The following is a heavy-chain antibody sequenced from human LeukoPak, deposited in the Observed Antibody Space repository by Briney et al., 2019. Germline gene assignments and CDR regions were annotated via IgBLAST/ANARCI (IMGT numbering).Heavy chain of an antibody. CDR2: MNPNSGST. D-gene: IGHD2-15*01. CDR3: ARGPVVLAATSWAFDI. Sequence: GASVKVSCKASGYTFTSYDINWVRQATGQGLEWMGWMNPNSGSTGYAQKFQGRVTMTRNTSISTAYMELSSLRSEDTAVYYCARGPVVLAATSWAFDIWGHGTMVTVSS. J-gene: IGHJ3*02. CDR1: GYTFTSYD. V-gene: IGHV1-8*01.